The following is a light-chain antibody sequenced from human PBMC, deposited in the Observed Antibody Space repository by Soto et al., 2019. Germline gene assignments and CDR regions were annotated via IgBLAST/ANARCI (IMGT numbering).Light chain of an antibody. CDR3: SSYTSSTTSKV. J-gene: IGLJ1*01. V-gene: IGLV2-14*01. Sequence: QSVLTQPASVSGSPGQSITISCTGTSSDIGDDYYVSWYQQYPGKVPKVLIYDVNNRPSGVSNRFSGSKSGNTASLTISGLQSEDEADYYCSSYTSSTTSKVFGTGTKVTV. CDR1: SSDIGDDYY. CDR2: DVN.